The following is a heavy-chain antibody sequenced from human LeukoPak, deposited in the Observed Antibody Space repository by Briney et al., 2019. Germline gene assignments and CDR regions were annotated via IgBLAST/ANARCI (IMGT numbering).Heavy chain of an antibody. V-gene: IGHV4-34*01. D-gene: IGHD3-9*01. CDR1: GGSFSGYY. J-gene: IGHJ6*02. CDR2: INHSGST. Sequence: SETLSLTCAVYGGSFSGYYWSCIRQPPGKGLEWIGEINHSGSTNYNPSLKSRVTISVDTSKNQFSLKLSSVTAADTAVYYCARKDDILTGYTPNGMDVWGQGTTVTVSS. CDR3: ARKDDILTGYTPNGMDV.